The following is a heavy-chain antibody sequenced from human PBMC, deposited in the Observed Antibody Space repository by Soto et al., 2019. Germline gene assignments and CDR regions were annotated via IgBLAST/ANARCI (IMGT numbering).Heavy chain of an antibody. CDR3: AAEVGFGPLFDY. D-gene: IGHD3-3*01. CDR1: GGSISTYY. V-gene: IGHV4-59*12. Sequence: SETLSLTCTVSGGSISTYYWTWIRQSPGKGPEWIGYVYHSGTTNYNPSLESRVTMSLDTSKNQFSLKLSSVTAADTAVYYCAAEVGFGPLFDYWGQGTLVTVSS. J-gene: IGHJ4*02. CDR2: VYHSGTT.